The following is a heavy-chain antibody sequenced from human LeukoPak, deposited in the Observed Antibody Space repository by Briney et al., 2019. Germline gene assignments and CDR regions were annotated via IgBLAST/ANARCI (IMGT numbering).Heavy chain of an antibody. CDR2: ISYDGSNK. CDR1: GFTFSSYG. CDR3: AKDQFSH. V-gene: IGHV3-30*18. Sequence: PGRSLRLSCAASGFTFSSYGMHWVRQAPGKGLEWVAVISYDGSNKYYADSVKGRFTISRDNSKNTLYLQMNSLRAEDTAVYYCAKDQFSHWGQGTLVTVSP. J-gene: IGHJ4*02.